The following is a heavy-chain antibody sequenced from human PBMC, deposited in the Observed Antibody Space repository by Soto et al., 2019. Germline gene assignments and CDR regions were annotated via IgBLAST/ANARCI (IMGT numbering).Heavy chain of an antibody. CDR2: ISGSGGST. CDR3: AKAGGWLRPRSCYDY. J-gene: IGHJ4*02. Sequence: PGGSLRLSCAASGFTFSSYAMGWVRQAPGKGLEWVSAISGSGGSTYYADSVKGRFTISRDNSKNTLYLQMNSLRAEDTAVYYCAKAGGWLRPRSCYDYWGQGTLVTVPS. D-gene: IGHD5-12*01. CDR1: GFTFSSYA. V-gene: IGHV3-23*01.